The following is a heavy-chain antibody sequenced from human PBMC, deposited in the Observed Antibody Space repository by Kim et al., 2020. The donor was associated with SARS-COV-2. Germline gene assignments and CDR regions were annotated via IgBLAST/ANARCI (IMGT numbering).Heavy chain of an antibody. Sequence: GGSLRLSCAASGFTFSSYGMHWVRQAPGKGLEWVAVIWYDGSNKYYADSVKGRFTISRDNSKNTLYLQMNSLRAEDTAVYYCARDSLNYYDSSGYPDYWGQGTLVTVSS. CDR2: IWYDGSNK. J-gene: IGHJ4*02. CDR1: GFTFSSYG. CDR3: ARDSLNYYDSSGYPDY. V-gene: IGHV3-33*01. D-gene: IGHD3-22*01.